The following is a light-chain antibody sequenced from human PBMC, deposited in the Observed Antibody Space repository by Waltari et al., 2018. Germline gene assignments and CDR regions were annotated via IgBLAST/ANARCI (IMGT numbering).Light chain of an antibody. CDR1: VLPRQY. J-gene: IGLJ2*01. V-gene: IGLV3-25*03. Sequence: SSELPHPPSLSVSPAQTARLTCPRDVLPRQYAHWYQQRPGKAPLLIIYKDTERPSGIPERFSGSSSGTTVTLTISGVLAEDEADYHCQSADSSGAYVVFGGGTKVTVL. CDR3: QSADSSGAYVV. CDR2: KDT.